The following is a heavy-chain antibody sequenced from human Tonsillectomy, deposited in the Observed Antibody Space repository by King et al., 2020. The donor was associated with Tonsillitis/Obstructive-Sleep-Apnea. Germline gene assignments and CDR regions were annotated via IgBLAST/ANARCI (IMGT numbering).Heavy chain of an antibody. CDR2: ISDSGGST. CDR1: GFSFSNFA. J-gene: IGHJ3*02. Sequence: VQLVESGGGLVQPGGSLRLSCAASGFSFSNFAMNWVRQALGKGLEWVSAISDSGGSTYYADSVKGRFTITRDNFKNTLYLQMNSLRADDTAVYYCAKECDGDCTALDIWGQGTMVTVSS. CDR3: AKECDGDCTALDI. V-gene: IGHV3-23*04. D-gene: IGHD2-21*02.